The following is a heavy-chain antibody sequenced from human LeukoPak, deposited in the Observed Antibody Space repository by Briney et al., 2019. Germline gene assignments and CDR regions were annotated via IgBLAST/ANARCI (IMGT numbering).Heavy chain of an antibody. V-gene: IGHV3-30*02. D-gene: IGHD1-26*01. CDR3: AKVQWEGDYYYYYGMDV. Sequence: GGSLRLSCAASGFTFSSYGMHWVRQAPGKGLEWVAFIRYDGSNKYYADSVKGRFTISRDNSKNTLYLQMNSLRAEDTAVYSCAKVQWEGDYYYYYGMDVWGQGTTVTVSS. CDR1: GFTFSSYG. J-gene: IGHJ6*02. CDR2: IRYDGSNK.